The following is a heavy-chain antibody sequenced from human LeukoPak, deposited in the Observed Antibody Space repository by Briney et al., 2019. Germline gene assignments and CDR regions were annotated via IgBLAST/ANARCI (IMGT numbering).Heavy chain of an antibody. CDR2: ISWNSGSI. Sequence: GGSLRLSCAASGFTFDDYAMHWVRQAPGKGLEWVSGISWNSGSIGYADSVKGRFTISRDNAKNSLYLQMNSLRAEDTAVYYCARAMATIEDAFDIWGQGTMVTVSS. J-gene: IGHJ3*02. CDR3: ARAMATIEDAFDI. CDR1: GFTFDDYA. V-gene: IGHV3-9*01. D-gene: IGHD5-24*01.